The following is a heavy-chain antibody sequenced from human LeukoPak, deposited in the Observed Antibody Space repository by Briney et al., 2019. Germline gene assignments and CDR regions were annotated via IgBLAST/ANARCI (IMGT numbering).Heavy chain of an antibody. D-gene: IGHD3/OR15-3a*01. V-gene: IGHV4-59*01. CDR1: GGSIGSYY. Sequence: PSETLSLTCAVSGGSIGSYYWTWIRQPPGKGLEWIGYIYYSGSTNYNPSLKSRVAISLDTSKNQFSLRLSSVTAADTAIYYCARGRPDFWTNFYTYFLDSWGQGTLVTVSS. J-gene: IGHJ4*02. CDR3: ARGRPDFWTNFYTYFLDS. CDR2: IYYSGST.